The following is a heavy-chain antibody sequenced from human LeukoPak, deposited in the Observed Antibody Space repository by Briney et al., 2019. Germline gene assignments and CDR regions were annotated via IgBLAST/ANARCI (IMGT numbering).Heavy chain of an antibody. CDR3: AREDHSNYNY. CDR1: GFSFSSYW. Sequence: GGSLRLSCAASGFSFSSYWMNWVRQAPGKGLEWVANIKQDGGETFYVDSVKGRFTISRDNAKNSLYLQMNSLRAEDTTVYYCAREDHSNYNYWGQGTLVTVSS. J-gene: IGHJ4*02. CDR2: IKQDGGET. V-gene: IGHV3-7*01. D-gene: IGHD4-11*01.